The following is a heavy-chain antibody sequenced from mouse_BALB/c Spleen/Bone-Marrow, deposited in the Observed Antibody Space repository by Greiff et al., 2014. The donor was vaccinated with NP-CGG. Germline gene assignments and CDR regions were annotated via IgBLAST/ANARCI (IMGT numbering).Heavy chain of an antibody. D-gene: IGHD2-2*01. Sequence: LQESGAELMKPGASVKISCKATGYTFSSYWIEWVKQRPGHGLEWIGEILPGSGSTNYNEKFKGKATFTADTSSNTAYMQRSSLTSEDSAVYYCARGLWLRRSYYAMDYWGQGTSVTVSS. V-gene: IGHV1-9*01. J-gene: IGHJ4*01. CDR3: ARGLWLRRSYYAMDY. CDR2: ILPGSGST. CDR1: GYTFSSYW.